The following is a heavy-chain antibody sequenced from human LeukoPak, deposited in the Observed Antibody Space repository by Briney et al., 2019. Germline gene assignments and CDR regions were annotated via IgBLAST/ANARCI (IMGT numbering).Heavy chain of an antibody. CDR2: ISGSGGST. CDR3: AKDHKTRYYDILTGPFDY. J-gene: IGHJ4*02. V-gene: IGHV3-23*01. Sequence: GGSLRLSCAASGFTFSSYGMSWVRQAPGKGLEWVSAISGSGGSTYYADSVKGRFTISRDNSKNTLYLQMNSLRAEDTAVYYCAKDHKTRYYDILTGPFDYWGQGTLVTVSS. D-gene: IGHD3-9*01. CDR1: GFTFSSYG.